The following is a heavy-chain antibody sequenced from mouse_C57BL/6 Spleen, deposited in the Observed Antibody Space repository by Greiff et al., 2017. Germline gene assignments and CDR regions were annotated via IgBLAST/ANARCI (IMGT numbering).Heavy chain of an antibody. CDR1: GYTFTSYW. CDR3: ARRATMVTTGFAY. Sequence: QVQLQQPGAELVRPGSSVKLSCKASGYTFTSYWMDWVKQRPGQGLEWIGNIYPSDSETHYNQKFKDKATLTVDKSSSTAYMQLSSLTSEDSAVYYCARRATMVTTGFAYWGQGTLVTVSA. CDR2: IYPSDSET. D-gene: IGHD2-2*01. V-gene: IGHV1-61*01. J-gene: IGHJ3*01.